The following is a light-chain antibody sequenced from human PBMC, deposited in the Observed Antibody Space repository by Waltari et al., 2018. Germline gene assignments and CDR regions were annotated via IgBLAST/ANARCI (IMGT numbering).Light chain of an antibody. J-gene: IGLJ2*01. CDR1: ALPKQY. V-gene: IGLV3-25*03. Sequence: SYELTQPPSVSVSPGQTARITCSGDALPKQYAHWYQQKPGQAPVLVKYKDSERPSEIPERFSGSSSGTTVTLTISGVQAEDEADDYCQSGDSSGNVVFGGGTKLTVL. CDR3: QSGDSSGNVV. CDR2: KDS.